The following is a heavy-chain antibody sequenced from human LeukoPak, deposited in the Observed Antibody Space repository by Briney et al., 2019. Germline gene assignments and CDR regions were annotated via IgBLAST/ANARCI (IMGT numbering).Heavy chain of an antibody. Sequence: SETLSLTCTVSGGSTSSDYWSWIRRSPGKGLEWVGYVYNSGDTGKNPSLKSRVTILLDTSKNQCSLKLTSVSAADTAVYYCARLKLGAYFDLWGRGTLVTVSS. J-gene: IGHJ2*01. CDR1: GGSTSSDY. V-gene: IGHV4-59*08. D-gene: IGHD3-16*01. CDR2: VYNSGDT. CDR3: ARLKLGAYFDL.